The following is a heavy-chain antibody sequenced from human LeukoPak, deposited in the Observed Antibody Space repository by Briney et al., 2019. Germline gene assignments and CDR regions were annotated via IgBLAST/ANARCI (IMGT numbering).Heavy chain of an antibody. J-gene: IGHJ5*02. D-gene: IGHD2-2*01. V-gene: IGHV3-21*01. CDR1: GFTFSSYS. CDR2: ISSSSSYI. CDR3: ARDEEDIVVVPAAIRWFDP. Sequence: GGSLRLSCAASGFTFSSYSMNWVRQAPGKGLEWVSSISSSSSYIYYADSVKDRFTISRDNAKNSLYLQMNSLRAEDTAVYYCARDEEDIVVVPAAIRWFDPWGQGTLVTVSS.